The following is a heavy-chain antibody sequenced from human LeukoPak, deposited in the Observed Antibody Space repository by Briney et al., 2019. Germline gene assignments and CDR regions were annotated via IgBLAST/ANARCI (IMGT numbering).Heavy chain of an antibody. J-gene: IGHJ4*02. CDR3: ARAPSWGGLSSGSYYFDY. D-gene: IGHD6-19*01. V-gene: IGHV1-8*03. CDR2: MNPNSGNT. Sequence: ASVKVSCKASENTSTNYDINWVRQATEQGLEWLGWMNPNSGNTGYAQKFQGRVTITRNTSITTAYMELSSLRSEDTAVYYCARAPSWGGLSSGSYYFDYWGQGTLVTVSS. CDR1: ENTSTNYD.